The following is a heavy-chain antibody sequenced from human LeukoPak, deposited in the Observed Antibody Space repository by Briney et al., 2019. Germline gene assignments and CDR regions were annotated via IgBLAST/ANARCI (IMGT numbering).Heavy chain of an antibody. J-gene: IGHJ4*02. CDR1: GFTFSSYS. CDR2: ISSSSSYI. D-gene: IGHD4-17*01. CDR3: ARDRAGYGDYDY. V-gene: IGHV3-21*01. Sequence: PGGSLRLSCAASGFTFSSYSMDWVRQAPGKGLEWVSSISSSSSYIYYADSVKGRFTISRDNAKNSLYLQMNSLRAEDTAVYYCARDRAGYGDYDYWGQGTLVTVSS.